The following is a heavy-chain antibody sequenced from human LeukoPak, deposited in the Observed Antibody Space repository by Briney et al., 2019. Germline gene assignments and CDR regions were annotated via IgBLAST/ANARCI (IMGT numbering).Heavy chain of an antibody. CDR1: GGSISSSSYY. CDR3: ARRYYYYYYMDV. CDR2: IYYSGST. J-gene: IGHJ6*03. Sequence: SETLSLTCTVSGGSISSSSYYWGWIRQPPGKGLEWIGSIYYSGSTYYNPSLKSRVTISVDTSKNQFSLKLSSVTAADTAVYYCARRYYYYYYMDVWGKGTTVTVSS. V-gene: IGHV4-39*01.